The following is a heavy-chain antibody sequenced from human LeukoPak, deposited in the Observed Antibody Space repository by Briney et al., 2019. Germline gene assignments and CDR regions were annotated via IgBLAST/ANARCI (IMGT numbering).Heavy chain of an antibody. CDR3: ARAPLVHYYDSSGYYPRRTYYFDY. Sequence: SETLSLTCTVSDYSITSDYYWGWIRQPPGKGLEWIGSIYHSGSTYSTPSLKSRVTISVDTSKNQFSLKLSSVTAADTAVYYCARAPLVHYYDSSGYYPRRTYYFDYWGQGTLVTVSS. J-gene: IGHJ4*02. V-gene: IGHV4-38-2*02. CDR2: IYHSGST. D-gene: IGHD3-22*01. CDR1: DYSITSDYY.